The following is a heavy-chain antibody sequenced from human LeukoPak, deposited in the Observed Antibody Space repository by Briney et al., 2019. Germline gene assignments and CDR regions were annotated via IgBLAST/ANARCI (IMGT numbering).Heavy chain of an antibody. CDR2: IYYSGST. J-gene: IGHJ5*02. CDR1: GGSISSSSYY. D-gene: IGHD1-14*01. V-gene: IGHV4-39*07. Sequence: SETLSLTCTVSGGSISSSSYYWGWIRQPPGKGLEWIGSIYYSGSTYYNPSLKSRVTISVDTSKNQFSLKLSSVTAADTAVYYCARVRGNRDWFDPWGQGTLVTVSS. CDR3: ARVRGNRDWFDP.